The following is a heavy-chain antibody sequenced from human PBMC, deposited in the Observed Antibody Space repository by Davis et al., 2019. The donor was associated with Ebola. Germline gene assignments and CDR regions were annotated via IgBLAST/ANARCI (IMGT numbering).Heavy chain of an antibody. CDR3: ATDRTTVGFDP. J-gene: IGHJ5*02. CDR1: GVSVSNYY. D-gene: IGHD4-23*01. CDR2: IFRSGSA. Sequence: PSETLSLTCTVSGVSVSNYYWSWIRQPAGKGLEWIGRIFRSGSANYNSSLKSRVTMSVDTSKNQFSLKLSSVTAADTAVYYCATDRTTVGFDPWGQGTLVIVSS. V-gene: IGHV4-4*07.